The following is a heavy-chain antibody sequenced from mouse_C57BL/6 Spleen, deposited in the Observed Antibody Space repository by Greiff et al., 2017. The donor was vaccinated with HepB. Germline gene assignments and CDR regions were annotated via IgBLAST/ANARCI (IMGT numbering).Heavy chain of an antibody. Sequence: VQLQQPGAELVKPGASVKMSCKASGYTFTSYWITWVKQRPGQGLEWIGDIYPGSGSTNYNEKFKSKATLTVDTPSSTAYMQLSSLTSEDSAVYYCARTAQATYFDYWGQGTTLTVSS. CDR3: ARTAQATYFDY. CDR1: GYTFTSYW. V-gene: IGHV1-55*01. CDR2: IYPGSGST. J-gene: IGHJ2*01. D-gene: IGHD3-2*02.